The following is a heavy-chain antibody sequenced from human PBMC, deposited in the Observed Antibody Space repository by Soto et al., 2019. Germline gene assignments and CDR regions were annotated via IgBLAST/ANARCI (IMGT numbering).Heavy chain of an antibody. CDR3: ARGKQITIFGVVYYYYGMDV. CDR1: GGSFSGYY. V-gene: IGHV4-34*01. CDR2: INHSGST. D-gene: IGHD3-3*01. Sequence: PSETLSLTCAVYGGSFSGYYWSWISQPPGKGLEWIGEINHSGSTNYNPSLKSRVTISVDTSKNQFSLKLSSVAAADTAVYYCARGKQITIFGVVYYYYGMDVWGQGTTVTVSS. J-gene: IGHJ6*02.